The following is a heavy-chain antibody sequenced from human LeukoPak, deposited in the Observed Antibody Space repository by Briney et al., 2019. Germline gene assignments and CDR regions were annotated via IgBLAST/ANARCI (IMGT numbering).Heavy chain of an antibody. CDR2: INPNSGGT. D-gene: IGHD6-6*01. Sequence: AASVKVSCKASGYTFTGYYIHWVRQAPGQGLEWMGWINPNSGGTNYAQKFQGRVTMTRDTSISTTYMELSRLRSDDTAVYYCAREASSSGLDYWGQGTLVTVSS. CDR1: GYTFTGYY. V-gene: IGHV1-2*02. CDR3: AREASSSGLDY. J-gene: IGHJ4*02.